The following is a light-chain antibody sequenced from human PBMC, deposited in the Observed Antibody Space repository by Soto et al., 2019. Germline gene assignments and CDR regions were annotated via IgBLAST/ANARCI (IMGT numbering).Light chain of an antibody. CDR2: GND. J-gene: IGLJ1*01. Sequence: QSVLTQSPSVSGAPGQRVTISCTGNSSNIGAGYDVHWYKQLPGTAPKVLIYGNDNRPLGVPDRFSGSKSGTSGSLVISGLQAEDEADYYCQSYDSSLSRFVFGSGNKLTVL. CDR3: QSYDSSLSRFV. V-gene: IGLV1-40*01. CDR1: SSNIGAGYD.